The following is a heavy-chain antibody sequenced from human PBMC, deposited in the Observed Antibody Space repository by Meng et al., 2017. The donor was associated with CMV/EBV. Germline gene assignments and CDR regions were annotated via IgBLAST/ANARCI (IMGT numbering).Heavy chain of an antibody. CDR1: GFTFSSYA. J-gene: IGHJ4*02. CDR3: ARKGGGSSPAFFDY. D-gene: IGHD6-6*01. V-gene: IGHV3-7*01. Sequence: GGSLRLSCAASGFTFSSYAVYWVRQAPGKGLEWVANIKQDGSEKYYVDSVKGRFTISRDNAKNSLYLQMNSLRAEDTAVYYCARKGGGSSPAFFDYWGQGTLVTISS. CDR2: IKQDGSEK.